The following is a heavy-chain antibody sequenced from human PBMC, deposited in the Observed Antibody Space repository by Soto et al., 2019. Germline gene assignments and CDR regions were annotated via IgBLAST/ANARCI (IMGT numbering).Heavy chain of an antibody. Sequence: QVQLVQSGAEEKKPGASVKVSCNASGYTFTGYAMHWVRQAPGQRLEWMGWINAGNGNTKYSQKFQGRVTITRDTSGSTAYMELSSLRSEDTAVYYCARAVAVAADFDYWGQGTLVTVSS. V-gene: IGHV1-3*05. CDR3: ARAVAVAADFDY. D-gene: IGHD6-19*01. CDR2: INAGNGNT. J-gene: IGHJ4*02. CDR1: GYTFTGYA.